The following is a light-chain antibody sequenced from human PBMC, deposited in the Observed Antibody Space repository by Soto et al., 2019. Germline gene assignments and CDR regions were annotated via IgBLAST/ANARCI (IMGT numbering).Light chain of an antibody. CDR1: MGISNY. CDR3: QKYNSAPRT. Sequence: DIQMNQPPSSLFLPLGDRDTLSFRASMGISNYFAWYQQKPGKVPKLLIYAASTLQSGVPSRFSGSGSETDFTLTISSLQPDDVATYYCQKYNSAPRTFGQGTKVDIK. CDR2: AAS. J-gene: IGKJ1*01. V-gene: IGKV1-27*01.